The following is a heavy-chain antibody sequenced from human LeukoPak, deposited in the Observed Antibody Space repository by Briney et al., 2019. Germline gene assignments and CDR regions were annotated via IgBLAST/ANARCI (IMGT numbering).Heavy chain of an antibody. J-gene: IGHJ6*03. CDR3: VRHEVDIAMVIYMDV. CDR2: IYPGDSDT. V-gene: IGHV5-51*01. CDR1: GYSFTSYW. D-gene: IGHD5-18*01. Sequence: GESLKISCKGSGYSFTSYWIGWVRQMPGKGLEWMGIIYPGDSDTRYSPSFLGHVTISADKSISTAYLQWSSLKASDTAMYYCVRHEVDIAMVIYMDVWGKGTTVTVSS.